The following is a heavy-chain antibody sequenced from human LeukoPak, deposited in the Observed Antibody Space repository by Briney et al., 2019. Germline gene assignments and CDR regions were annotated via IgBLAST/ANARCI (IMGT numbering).Heavy chain of an antibody. CDR3: ARDRYDYVWGSYRFDY. CDR1: GYTFTGYY. CDR2: INPNSGGT. Sequence: ASVEVSCKASGYTFTGYYMHWVRQAPGQGLEWMGWINPNSGGTNYAQKFQGRVTMTRDTSISTAYMELSRPRSDDTAVYYCARDRYDYVWGSYRFDYWGQGTLVTVSS. V-gene: IGHV1-2*02. J-gene: IGHJ4*02. D-gene: IGHD3-16*02.